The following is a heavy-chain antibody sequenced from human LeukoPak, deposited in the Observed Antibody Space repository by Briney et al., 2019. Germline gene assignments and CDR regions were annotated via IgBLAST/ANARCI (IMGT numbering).Heavy chain of an antibody. V-gene: IGHV3-30-3*01. J-gene: IGHJ4*02. CDR3: ARPSPPGDGYNLPDH. Sequence: GGSLRLSCAASGFTFSSYAMHWVRQAPGKGLEWVAVISYDGSNKYYADSMKGRITISRDNSKNTLFLQMNNLRSEDTAVYFCARPSPPGDGYNLPDHWGQGTLVTVSS. CDR2: ISYDGSNK. CDR1: GFTFSSYA. D-gene: IGHD5-24*01.